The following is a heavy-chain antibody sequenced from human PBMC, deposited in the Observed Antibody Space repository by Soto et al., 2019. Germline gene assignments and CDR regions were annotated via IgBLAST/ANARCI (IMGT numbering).Heavy chain of an antibody. V-gene: IGHV3-23*01. Sequence: GGSLRLSCAASGFTFSSYAMSWVRRAPGKGLEWVSAISVRGRSTHYADSVKGPFPISRANSKTRPNLHLNSLIAEDTAVYCCAKHAAGKAPYYFDYWGQGTLVTVSS. D-gene: IGHD6-13*01. J-gene: IGHJ4*02. CDR2: ISVRGRST. CDR1: GFTFSSYA. CDR3: AKHAAGKAPYYFDY.